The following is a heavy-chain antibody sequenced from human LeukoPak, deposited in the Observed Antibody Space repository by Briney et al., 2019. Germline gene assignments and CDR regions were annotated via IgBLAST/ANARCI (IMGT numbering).Heavy chain of an antibody. V-gene: IGHV3-48*03. CDR3: ARDGRFDYSSSSDLDY. D-gene: IGHD6-6*01. Sequence: GGSLCLSRAASGFTFSSYEMNWVRQAPGKGLEWVAYISSSGGIIYYADSVKGRFTISRDNAKNSLYLQMNSLRAEDTAVYYCARDGRFDYSSSSDLDYWGQGAMVTDSS. J-gene: IGHJ4*02. CDR1: GFTFSSYE. CDR2: ISSSGGII.